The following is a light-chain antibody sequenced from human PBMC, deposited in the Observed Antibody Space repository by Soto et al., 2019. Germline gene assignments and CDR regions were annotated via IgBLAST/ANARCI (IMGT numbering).Light chain of an antibody. J-gene: IGKJ1*01. V-gene: IGKV3-15*01. CDR1: QSFSSN. CDR3: QQYNNWWT. Sequence: EIVRTQSPATLSVSPGERATLSCRASQSFSSNLAGYQHKPGQAPRLLIYGASTRATGIPARFSGSGSGTEFTLTISSLQSEDFAVYYCQQYNNWWTFGQGTKVQIK. CDR2: GAS.